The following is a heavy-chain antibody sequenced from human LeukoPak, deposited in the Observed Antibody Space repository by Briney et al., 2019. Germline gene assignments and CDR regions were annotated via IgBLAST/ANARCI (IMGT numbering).Heavy chain of an antibody. CDR2: ITSSSSYV. CDR1: GFTFSTYN. Sequence: PGGSLRLSREASGFTFSTYNMNWVRQAPGKRLEWVSSITSSSSYVFYADSVKGRFTISRDNAKNSLYLQMNSLRAEDTAVYYCARVGCSSTSCLFDYWGQGTLVTVSS. CDR3: ARVGCSSTSCLFDY. J-gene: IGHJ4*02. D-gene: IGHD2-2*01. V-gene: IGHV3-21*01.